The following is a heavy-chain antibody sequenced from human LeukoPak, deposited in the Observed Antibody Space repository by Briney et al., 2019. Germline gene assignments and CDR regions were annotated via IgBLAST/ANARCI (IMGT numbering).Heavy chain of an antibody. CDR1: RGTFISYA. J-gene: IGHJ4*02. Sequence: SVKDSCKASRGTFISYAINWVRQPPGQGREGMGRIIPILGIANYAQKFQGRVTITADKSTSTDYMELSSLRSEETAVSYCARDGEMATITTYWGQGTLVTVSS. CDR3: ARDGEMATITTY. V-gene: IGHV1-69*04. D-gene: IGHD5-24*01. CDR2: IIPILGIA.